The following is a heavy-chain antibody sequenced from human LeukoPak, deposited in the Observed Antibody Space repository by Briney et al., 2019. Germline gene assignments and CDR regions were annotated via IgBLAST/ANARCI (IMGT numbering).Heavy chain of an antibody. J-gene: IGHJ4*02. CDR3: AKDAGWYSWDY. CDR1: GFTFTSSA. V-gene: IGHV3-23*01. CDR2: IRGIGGTT. Sequence: GGSLRLSCGASGFTFTSSAMSWVRQAPGKGLEWVSGIRGIGGTTYYADSVKGRFTISRDKSKNTLYLQMNSLRAEDTAVYYCAKDAGWYSWDYWGQGTLVTVSS. D-gene: IGHD6-19*01.